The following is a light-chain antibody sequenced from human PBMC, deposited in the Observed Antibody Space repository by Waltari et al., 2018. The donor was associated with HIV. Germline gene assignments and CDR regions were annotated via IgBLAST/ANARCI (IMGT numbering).Light chain of an antibody. CDR3: ASWDDKLSHWV. CDR1: NSNVGNNF. Sequence: QSVLTQPPSASKPPGQRVLMSCSGTNSNVGNNFVSWFQQVPGGAPTLVIYRHDRRPSCVPDRFSGAKSGSSATLAISGLQSDDEADYFCASWDDKLSHWVFGVGTKLTV. CDR2: RHD. J-gene: IGLJ3*02. V-gene: IGLV1-47*01.